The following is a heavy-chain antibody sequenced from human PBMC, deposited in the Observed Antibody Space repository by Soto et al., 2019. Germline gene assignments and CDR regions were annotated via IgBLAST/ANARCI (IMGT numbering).Heavy chain of an antibody. J-gene: IGHJ5*02. CDR3: ARQNGVDQANGWIDX. CDR2: IYPGDSDT. CDR1: GYSFATYW. Sequence: GESLKISCQASGYSFATYWIGWVRQMPGKGLELMGIIYPGDSDTIYSPSFQGQVIISADLSSTTTYLQWSSLKASETAIYYCARQNGVDQANGWIDXWGQGTMVTVSX. D-gene: IGHD2-8*01. V-gene: IGHV5-51*01.